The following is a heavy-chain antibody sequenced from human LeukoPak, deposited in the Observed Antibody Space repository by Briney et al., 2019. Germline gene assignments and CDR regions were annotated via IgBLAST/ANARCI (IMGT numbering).Heavy chain of an antibody. CDR1: GGSISSYY. CDR2: IYYSGST. Sequence: SETLSLTCTVSGGSISSYYWSWIRQPPGKGLEWIGYIYYSGSTNYNPSLKSRVTISVDTSKNQFSLKLSSVTAADTAVYYCARYNIVATIQSWFDPWGQGTPVTVSS. CDR3: ARYNIVATIQSWFDP. J-gene: IGHJ5*02. D-gene: IGHD5-12*01. V-gene: IGHV4-59*08.